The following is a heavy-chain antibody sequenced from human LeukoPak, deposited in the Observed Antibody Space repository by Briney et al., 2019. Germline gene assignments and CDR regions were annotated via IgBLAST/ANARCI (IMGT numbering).Heavy chain of an antibody. Sequence: SETLSLTCTDSGGSISSYYWSWIRQPPGKGLEWIGYIYYSGGTNYNPSLKSRLTISVDTSTNQFSLKLSSVTAADTAVYYCARGGSYGYYWGQGTLVTVSS. CDR3: ARGGSYGYY. D-gene: IGHD5-18*01. CDR1: GGSISSYY. J-gene: IGHJ4*02. CDR2: IYYSGGT. V-gene: IGHV4-59*01.